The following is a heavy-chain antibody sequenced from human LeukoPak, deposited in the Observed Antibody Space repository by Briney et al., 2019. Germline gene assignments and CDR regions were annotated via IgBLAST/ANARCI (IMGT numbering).Heavy chain of an antibody. CDR2: IYYSGST. CDR1: GGSISSSSYY. D-gene: IGHD3-22*01. Sequence: SETLSLTCTVSGGSISSSSYYWGWIRQPPGKGLEWIGSIYYSGSTYYSPSHKSRVTISVDTSKNQFSLKLSSVTAADTAVYYCASGHYDSSGYLDYWGQGTLVTVSS. J-gene: IGHJ4*02. CDR3: ASGHYDSSGYLDY. V-gene: IGHV4-39*01.